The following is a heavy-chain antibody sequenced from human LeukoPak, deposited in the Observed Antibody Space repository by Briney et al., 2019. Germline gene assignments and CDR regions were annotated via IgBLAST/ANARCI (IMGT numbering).Heavy chain of an antibody. CDR1: GFTFSSYA. J-gene: IGHJ6*02. Sequence: PGGSLRLSCAASGFTFSSYAMHWVRQAPGKGLEWVAVISYDGSNKYYADYVKGRFTISRDNSKNTLYLQMNSLRAEDTAVYYCARDPHANFWFGVPYYYGMDVWGQGTTVTVSS. CDR2: ISYDGSNK. CDR3: ARDPHANFWFGVPYYYGMDV. V-gene: IGHV3-30*04. D-gene: IGHD3-10*01.